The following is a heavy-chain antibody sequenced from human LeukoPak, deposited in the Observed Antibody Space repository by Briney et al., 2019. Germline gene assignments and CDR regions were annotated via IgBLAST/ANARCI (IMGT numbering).Heavy chain of an antibody. CDR3: ARVWDYDSSGYPQNAFDI. V-gene: IGHV4-59*01. J-gene: IGHJ3*02. D-gene: IGHD3-22*01. Sequence: SETLSLTCTVSGGSISSYYWSWIRQPPGKGLEWIGYIYYSGSTNYNPSLKSRVTISVDTSKNQFSLKLSSVTAADTAVYYCARVWDYDSSGYPQNAFDIWGQGTMVTVSS. CDR1: GGSISSYY. CDR2: IYYSGST.